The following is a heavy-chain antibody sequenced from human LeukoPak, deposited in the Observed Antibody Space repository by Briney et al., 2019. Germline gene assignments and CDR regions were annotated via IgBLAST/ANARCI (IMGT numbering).Heavy chain of an antibody. Sequence: PGGSLRLSCAASRFTFSSYEMNWVRQAPGKGLEWVSYIGGSGIKHYGDSVKGRFTISRDNAKNSLYLQMNSLRVEDTAVYYCAREDTGVAFDIWGQGTTVTV. CDR2: IGGSGIK. D-gene: IGHD2-8*01. CDR1: RFTFSSYE. CDR3: AREDTGVAFDI. J-gene: IGHJ3*02. V-gene: IGHV3-48*03.